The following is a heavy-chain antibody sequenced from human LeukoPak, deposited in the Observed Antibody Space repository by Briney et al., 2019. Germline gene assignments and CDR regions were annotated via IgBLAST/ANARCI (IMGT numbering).Heavy chain of an antibody. D-gene: IGHD2-15*01. J-gene: IGHJ4*02. CDR1: GGSISSSY. Sequence: SETLSLTCTVSGGSISSSYWSWIRQPPGKGLECIGYIYYTGSTNYNPSLKSRVTISVDTSKNQFSLKLSSVTAADTAVYYCARGGCSGGSCREGYFDYWGQGTLVTVSS. CDR2: IYYTGST. V-gene: IGHV4-59*01. CDR3: ARGGCSGGSCREGYFDY.